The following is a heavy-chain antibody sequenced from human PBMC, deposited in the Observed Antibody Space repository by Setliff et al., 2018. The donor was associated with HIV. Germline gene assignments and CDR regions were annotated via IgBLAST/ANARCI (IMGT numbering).Heavy chain of an antibody. CDR2: IKQDESEE. Sequence: ETLSLTCAVFGGSFSNYYWSWIRQAPGKGLEWVANIKQDESEEWYADSVKGRFTISRDNAKNSLYLQMNSLRAEDTAVYYCAKDGPAVDTAKDYWGQGTLVTVSS. V-gene: IGHV3-7*03. CDR3: AKDGPAVDTAKDY. J-gene: IGHJ4*02. D-gene: IGHD5-18*01. CDR1: GGSFSNYY.